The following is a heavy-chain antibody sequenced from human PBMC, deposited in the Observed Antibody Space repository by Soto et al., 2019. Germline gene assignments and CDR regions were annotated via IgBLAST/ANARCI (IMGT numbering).Heavy chain of an antibody. J-gene: IGHJ4*02. CDR1: GYIFHSFG. D-gene: IGHD4-17*01. V-gene: IGHV1-18*01. Sequence: QVQLVQSGGEVKKPGASVKVSCKASGYIFHSFGISWVRQAPGQGLEWMGWISAYTGNTKYAQNFQGRVTMTTDKSTSTAYMELRSLRSDDTAVYYCARRWTTGEIDLWGQGTLVTVSS. CDR3: ARRWTTGEIDL. CDR2: ISAYTGNT.